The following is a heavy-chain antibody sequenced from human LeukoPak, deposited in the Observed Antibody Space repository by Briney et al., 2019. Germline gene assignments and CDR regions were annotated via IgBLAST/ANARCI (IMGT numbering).Heavy chain of an antibody. Sequence: PSETLSLTCTVSDGSISSYYWSWLRQPPGKGLEWIGYIFYSGSTNYNPSLKSRVTISGHTSKNQFSLKLSSVTAADTAVYYCARVPTRWYFDLWGRGTLVTVSS. CDR1: DGSISSYY. J-gene: IGHJ2*01. V-gene: IGHV4-59*01. CDR3: ARVPTRWYFDL. CDR2: IFYSGST. D-gene: IGHD4-17*01.